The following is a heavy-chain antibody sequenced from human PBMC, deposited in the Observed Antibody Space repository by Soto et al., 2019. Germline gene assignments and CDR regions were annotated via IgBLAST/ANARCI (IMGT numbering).Heavy chain of an antibody. D-gene: IGHD3-10*01. CDR2: IIPIFGTA. CDR3: AGLWFGELSYFSWFDP. V-gene: IGHV1-69*13. CDR1: GGTFSSYA. Sequence: SVKVSCKASGGTFSSYAISWVRQAPGQGLEWMGGIIPIFGTANYAQKFQGRVTITADESTSTAYMELSSLRSEDTAVYYCAGLWFGELSYFSWFDPWGQGTLVTVSS. J-gene: IGHJ5*02.